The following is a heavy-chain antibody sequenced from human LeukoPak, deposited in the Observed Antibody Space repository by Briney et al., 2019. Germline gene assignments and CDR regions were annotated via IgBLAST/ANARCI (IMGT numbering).Heavy chain of an antibody. V-gene: IGHV3-23*01. J-gene: IGHJ4*02. D-gene: IGHD4-17*01. CDR3: AKDDYGDYGWPIDY. CDR1: GFTFNNYV. CDR2: ISGSGGST. Sequence: GGSLRLSCAASGFTFNNYVMTWVRQTPGKGLEWVSAISGSGGSTYYADSVKGRFTISRDNSKNTLYLQMNSLGAEDTALYYCAKDDYGDYGWPIDYWGQGTLVTVSA.